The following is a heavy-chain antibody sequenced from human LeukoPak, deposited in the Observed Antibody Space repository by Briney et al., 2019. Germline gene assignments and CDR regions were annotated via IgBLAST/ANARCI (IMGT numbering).Heavy chain of an antibody. J-gene: IGHJ6*03. CDR3: ARVSAGGTYYYYYYMDV. D-gene: IGHD1-14*01. V-gene: IGHV3-11*04. Sequence: GGSLRLSCAASGFTFSDYYMSWIRQAPGKGLEWVSYISSSGSTIYYADSVKGRFIISRDNAKNSLYLQMNSLRAEDTAVYYCARVSAGGTYYYYYYMDVWGKGTTVTVSS. CDR1: GFTFSDYY. CDR2: ISSSGSTI.